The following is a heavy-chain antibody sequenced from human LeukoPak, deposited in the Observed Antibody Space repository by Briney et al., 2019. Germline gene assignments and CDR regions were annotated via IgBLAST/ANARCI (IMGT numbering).Heavy chain of an antibody. D-gene: IGHD3-22*01. Sequence: SETLSLTCTVSGGSMNTYYWSWIRQPPGKGLEWIGYIYYSGSTNFNPSFKSRVTISVDTSKNQFSLKLSSVTAADTAVYYCARDNPPLLPWGQGTLVTVSS. CDR1: GGSMNTYY. CDR2: IYYSGST. V-gene: IGHV4-59*12. CDR3: ARDNPPLLP. J-gene: IGHJ4*02.